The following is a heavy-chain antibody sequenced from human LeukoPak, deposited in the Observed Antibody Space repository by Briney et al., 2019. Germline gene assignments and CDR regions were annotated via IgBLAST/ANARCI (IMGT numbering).Heavy chain of an antibody. D-gene: IGHD6-19*01. CDR1: DFVFSDYY. CDR3: TRDSWLAQFDY. J-gene: IGHJ4*02. Sequence: GGSLRLSCAASDFVFSDYYMSWVCQAPGKGLEWVSYISSSGNSIYYADSVKGRFTISRDNAKNSLYLQMNSLKTEDTAVYYCTRDSWLAQFDYWGQGTLVTVSS. V-gene: IGHV3-11*01. CDR2: ISSSGNSI.